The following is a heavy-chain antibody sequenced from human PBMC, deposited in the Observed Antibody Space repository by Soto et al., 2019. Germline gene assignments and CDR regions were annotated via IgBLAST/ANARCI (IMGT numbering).Heavy chain of an antibody. CDR1: SGSISSSNW. CDR2: IYHSGST. J-gene: IGHJ6*03. Sequence: QVQLQESGPGLVKPSGTLSLTCAVSSGSISSSNWWSWVRQPPGKGLEWIGEIYHSGSTNYNPSLKMRVTISVDKCKNQFSLKLSSVTAADTAVYYCARDLGSGSNGPPYYYYMDVWGKGTTVTVSS. CDR3: ARDLGSGSNGPPYYYYMDV. V-gene: IGHV4-4*02. D-gene: IGHD3-10*01.